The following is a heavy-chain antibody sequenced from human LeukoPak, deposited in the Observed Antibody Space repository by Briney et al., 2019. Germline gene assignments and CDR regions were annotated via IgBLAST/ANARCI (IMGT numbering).Heavy chain of an antibody. CDR2: FDPEDGET. V-gene: IGHV1-24*01. D-gene: IGHD5/OR15-5a*01. CDR3: AAGGVYSLLDH. CDR1: GDTLSELS. J-gene: IGHJ4*02. Sequence: ASVKVSCEVSGDTLSELSMHWVRQAPGKGLEWMGGFDPEDGETIYAQKFQGRFTMTEDTSTDTAYMELRSLRSDDTAVYYCAAGGVYSLLDHWGQGTQVTVSS.